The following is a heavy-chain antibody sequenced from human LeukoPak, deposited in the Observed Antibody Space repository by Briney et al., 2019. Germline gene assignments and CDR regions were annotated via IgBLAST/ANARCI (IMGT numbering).Heavy chain of an antibody. J-gene: IGHJ4*02. CDR2: IYSSGNT. CDR1: GGSINSFY. Sequence: SETLSLTCTVSGGSINSFYWSWIRQPPGKGLEWIGYIYSSGNTNYNPSLKSRVTISVDTSRNQFSLKLSSVTAADTAVYYCARDYGGKFDYWGQGNLVTVSS. CDR3: ARDYGGKFDY. D-gene: IGHD4-23*01. V-gene: IGHV4-59*01.